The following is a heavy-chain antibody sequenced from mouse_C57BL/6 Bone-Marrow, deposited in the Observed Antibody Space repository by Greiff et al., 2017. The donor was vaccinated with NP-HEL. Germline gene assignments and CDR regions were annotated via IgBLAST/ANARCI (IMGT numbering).Heavy chain of an antibody. V-gene: IGHV14-3*01. CDR1: GFNIKNTY. CDR3: ARRTTVVGNAMDY. Sequence: VQLKESVAELVRPGASVKLSCTASGFNIKNTYMHWVKQRPEQGLEWIGRIDPANGNTKYAPKFQGKATITADTSSNTAYLQLSSLTSEDTAIYYCARRTTVVGNAMDYWGQGTSVTVSS. CDR2: IDPANGNT. J-gene: IGHJ4*01. D-gene: IGHD1-1*01.